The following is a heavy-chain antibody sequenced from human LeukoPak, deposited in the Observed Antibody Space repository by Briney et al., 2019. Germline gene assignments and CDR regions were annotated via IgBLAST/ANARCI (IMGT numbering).Heavy chain of an antibody. J-gene: IGHJ6*02. D-gene: IGHD6-6*01. V-gene: IGHV4-59*08. CDR3: VRARSSSSYYYGMDV. CDR2: VFHTGTT. Sequence: PSEILSLTCTVSGGSISSFYWSWIRQPPGKGLEWIGYVFHTGTTNYTPSLKTRVTISVDTSKNQFSLKLSSVTAADTAVYYCVRARSSSSYYYGMDVWGQGTTVTVSS. CDR1: GGSISSFY.